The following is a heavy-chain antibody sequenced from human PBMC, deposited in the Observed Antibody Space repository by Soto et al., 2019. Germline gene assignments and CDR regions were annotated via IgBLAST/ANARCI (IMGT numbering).Heavy chain of an antibody. D-gene: IGHD3-3*01. CDR1: GGSISSSSYY. CDR3: ARYGTFGVVIPYIWFDP. Sequence: PSETLSLTCTVSGGSISSSSYYWGWIRQSPGKGLEWIGTIYHSGSTYYNSSLKTRVTISVDTSKNQLSLKLSSVTAADTAVYYCARYGTFGVVIPYIWFDPWGQGPLVTVSS. J-gene: IGHJ5*02. CDR2: IYHSGST. V-gene: IGHV4-39*01.